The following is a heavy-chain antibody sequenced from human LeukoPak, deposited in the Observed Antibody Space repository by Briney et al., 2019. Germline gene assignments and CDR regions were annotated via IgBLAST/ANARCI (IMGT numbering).Heavy chain of an antibody. V-gene: IGHV4-34*01. J-gene: IGHJ4*02. D-gene: IGHD5-18*01. CDR3: ARVRSGYSYGRPLYFDY. CDR1: GGSFSGYY. Sequence: PSETLSLTCAVYGGSFSGYYWSWIRQPPGKGLEWIGEINHSGSTNYNPSLKSRVTISVYTSKNQFSLKLSSVTAADTAVYYCARVRSGYSYGRPLYFDYWGQGTLVTVSS. CDR2: INHSGST.